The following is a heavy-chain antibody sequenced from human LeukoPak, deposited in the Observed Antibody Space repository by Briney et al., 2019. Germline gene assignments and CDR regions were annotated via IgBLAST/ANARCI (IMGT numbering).Heavy chain of an antibody. CDR2: IYYSGST. Sequence: PSDTLSLTCAVSGYSISSSNCWGWIRQPPGKGLEWIGYIYYSGSTYYNPSLKSRVTMSVDTSKNQFSLKLSSVTAVDTAVYYCARNAPGYSSGWPVPPYYYGMDVWGKGTTVTVSS. CDR1: GYSISSSNC. D-gene: IGHD6-19*01. J-gene: IGHJ6*04. CDR3: ARNAPGYSSGWPVPPYYYGMDV. V-gene: IGHV4-28*01.